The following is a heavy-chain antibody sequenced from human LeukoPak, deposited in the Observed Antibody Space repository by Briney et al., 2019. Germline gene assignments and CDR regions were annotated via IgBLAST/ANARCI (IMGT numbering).Heavy chain of an antibody. D-gene: IGHD3-3*01. CDR3: ARKVRYYDFLFDP. Sequence: SETLSLTCAAYGGSFSGYYWSWIRQPPGKGLEWIGEINHSGSTNYNPSLKSRVTISVDTSKNQFSLKLSSVTAADTAVYYCARKVRYYDFLFDPWGQGTLVTVSS. CDR2: INHSGST. J-gene: IGHJ5*02. CDR1: GGSFSGYY. V-gene: IGHV4-34*01.